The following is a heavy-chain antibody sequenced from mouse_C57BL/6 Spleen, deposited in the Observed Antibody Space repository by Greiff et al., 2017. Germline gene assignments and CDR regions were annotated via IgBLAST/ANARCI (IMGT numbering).Heavy chain of an antibody. CDR2: ISDGGSYT. CDR3: ARDHNGYYAY. CDR1: GFTFSSYA. D-gene: IGHD2-3*01. V-gene: IGHV5-4*01. J-gene: IGHJ3*01. Sequence: EVQVVESGGGLVKPGGSLKLSCAASGFTFSSYAMSWVRQTPEKRLEWVATISDGGSYTYYPDNVKGRFTISRDNAKNNLYLQMSHLKSEDTAMYYCARDHNGYYAYWGQGTLVTVSA.